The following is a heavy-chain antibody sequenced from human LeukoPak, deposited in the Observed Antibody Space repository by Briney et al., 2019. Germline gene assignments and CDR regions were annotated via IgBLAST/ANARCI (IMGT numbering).Heavy chain of an antibody. CDR2: INPNSGAT. V-gene: IGHV1-2*02. CDR3: ARVKKLMPELEF. CDR1: GYTFTDYF. J-gene: IGHJ4*02. Sequence: ASVKVFCKSSGYTFTDYFIHWVRQAPGQGLEWMGWINPNSGATKYAQKFQGRVSMTRDTSINTAYMDLSNLRSDDTAIFYCARVKKLMPELEFWGQGTLVTVSS. D-gene: IGHD2-2*01.